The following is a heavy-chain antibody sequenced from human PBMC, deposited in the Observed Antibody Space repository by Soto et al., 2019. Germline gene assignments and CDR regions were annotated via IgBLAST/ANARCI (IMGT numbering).Heavy chain of an antibody. CDR3: ARTTVVTPGPLYYFDY. D-gene: IGHD4-17*01. CDR1: GGSISSGGYS. CDR2: IYHSGST. V-gene: IGHV4-30-2*01. J-gene: IGHJ4*02. Sequence: QLQLQESGSGLVKPSQTLSLTCAVSGGSISSGGYSWSWIRQPPGKGLEWIGYIYHSGSTYYNPSLKSRVTISVDRSKNQFSLKLSSVPAADTAVYYCARTTVVTPGPLYYFDYWGQGTLVTVSS.